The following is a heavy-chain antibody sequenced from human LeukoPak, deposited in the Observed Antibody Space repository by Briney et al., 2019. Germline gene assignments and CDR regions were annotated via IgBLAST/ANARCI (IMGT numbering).Heavy chain of an antibody. CDR3: AKDRMLAAAVFGY. J-gene: IGHJ4*02. D-gene: IGHD6-13*01. Sequence: GGSLRLSCAASGFTFSSYAMSWVRQAPGKGLEWVSAISGSGGSTYYADSAKGRFTISRGNSKNTLYLQMNSLRAEDTAVYYCAKDRMLAAAVFGYWGQGTLVTVSS. V-gene: IGHV3-23*01. CDR2: ISGSGGST. CDR1: GFTFSSYA.